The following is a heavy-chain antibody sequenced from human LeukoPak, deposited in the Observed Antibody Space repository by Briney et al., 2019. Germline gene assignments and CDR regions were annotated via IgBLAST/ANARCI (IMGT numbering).Heavy chain of an antibody. CDR1: GYTFTTYG. D-gene: IGHD3-10*01. Sequence: ASVKVSCKASGYTFTTYGISWVRQAPGQGLEWMGWISAYNGNTNYAQKLQGRVTMTTDTSTSTAYMELRSLRSDDTAVYYCARDQGGMVRGVTPFDYWGQGTLVTVSS. V-gene: IGHV1-18*01. CDR2: ISAYNGNT. CDR3: ARDQGGMVRGVTPFDY. J-gene: IGHJ4*02.